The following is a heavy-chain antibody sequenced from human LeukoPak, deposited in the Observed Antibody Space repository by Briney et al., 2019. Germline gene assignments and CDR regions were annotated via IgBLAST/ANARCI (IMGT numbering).Heavy chain of an antibody. V-gene: IGHV3-7*01. CDR1: GFTSSSYW. CDR2: IKQDGSEK. J-gene: IGHJ4*02. CDR3: ARDRGSSGWYEFAY. D-gene: IGHD6-19*01. Sequence: GGSLRLSCAASGFTSSSYWMSWVRQAPGKGLQWVANIKQDGSEKYYVDSVKGRFTISRDNAKNSLYLQMNSLRAEDTAVSNCARDRGSSGWYEFAYWSQGTLVTVSS.